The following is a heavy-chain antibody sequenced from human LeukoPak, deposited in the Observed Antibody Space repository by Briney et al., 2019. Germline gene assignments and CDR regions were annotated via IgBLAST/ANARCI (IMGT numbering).Heavy chain of an antibody. Sequence: LRLSCAASGFTFSDYYMSWIRQAPGKGLEWIGSIYYSGSTYYNPSLKSRVTISVDTSKNQFSLKLSSVTAADTAVYYCARDSTDAFDIWGQGTMVTVSS. D-gene: IGHD2-2*01. CDR1: GFTFSDYY. CDR2: IYYSGST. V-gene: IGHV4-38-2*02. CDR3: ARDSTDAFDI. J-gene: IGHJ3*02.